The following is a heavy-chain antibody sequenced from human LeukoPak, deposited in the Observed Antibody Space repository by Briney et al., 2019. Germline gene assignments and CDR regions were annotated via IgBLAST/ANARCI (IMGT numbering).Heavy chain of an antibody. J-gene: IGHJ3*02. V-gene: IGHV4-4*08. CDR2: IYYSGNT. CDR1: GGSISSYY. CDR3: AREGYPRAFDI. D-gene: IGHD5-12*01. Sequence: PSETLSLTCTVSGGSISSYYWSRIRQPPGKGLEWIGDIYYSGNTKYKPSLKSRVTISVDTAKNQFSLKLSSVTAADTAVYYCAREGYPRAFDIWGQGTMVTVSS.